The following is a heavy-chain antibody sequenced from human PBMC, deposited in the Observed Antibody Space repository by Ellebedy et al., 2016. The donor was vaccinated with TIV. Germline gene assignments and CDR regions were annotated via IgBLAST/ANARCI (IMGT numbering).Heavy chain of an antibody. CDR3: ARDLLHNWDEAPLFDY. CDR1: GFTFSSYW. J-gene: IGHJ4*02. V-gene: IGHV3-7*01. D-gene: IGHD1-20*01. CDR2: IKQDGSEK. Sequence: GGSLRLXCAASGFTFSSYWISWVRQAPGKGLEWVANIKQDGSEKYYVDSVKGRFTISRDNAKNSLYLQMNSLRAEDTAVYYCARDLLHNWDEAPLFDYWGQGTLVTVSS.